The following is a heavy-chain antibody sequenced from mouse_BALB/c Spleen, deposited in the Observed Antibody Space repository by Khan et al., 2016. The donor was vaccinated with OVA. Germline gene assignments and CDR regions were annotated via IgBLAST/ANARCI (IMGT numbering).Heavy chain of an antibody. V-gene: IGHV1-61*01. D-gene: IGHD2-2*01. CDR3: TRREKYGYDPSWFAY. CDR2: INPSDSES. Sequence: QVQLQQSGAELVRPGASVKLSCKASGYTLTSYWMNWVRQRPGQGLEWVGKINPSDSESHYNQMFKDKATLTVDKSSGTAYMQLSSLTSEDSAVYYCTRREKYGYDPSWFAYWGQGTLVTVSA. CDR1: GYTLTSYW. J-gene: IGHJ3*01.